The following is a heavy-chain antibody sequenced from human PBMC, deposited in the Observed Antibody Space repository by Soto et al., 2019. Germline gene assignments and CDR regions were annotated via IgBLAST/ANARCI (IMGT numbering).Heavy chain of an antibody. J-gene: IGHJ4*02. V-gene: IGHV1-69*13. CDR2: IIPIFGTA. CDR3: ARDYYDSSGYGPYYFDY. Sequence: SVKVSCKASGGTFSSYAISWVRQAPGQGLEWMGGIIPIFGTANYAQKFQGRVTITADESTSTAYMELSSLRSEDTAVYYCARDYYDSSGYGPYYFDYWGQGTLVTVSS. CDR1: GGTFSSYA. D-gene: IGHD3-22*01.